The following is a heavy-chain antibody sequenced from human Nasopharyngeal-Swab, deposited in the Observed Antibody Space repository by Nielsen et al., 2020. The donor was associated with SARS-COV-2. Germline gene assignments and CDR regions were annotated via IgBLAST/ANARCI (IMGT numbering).Heavy chain of an antibody. V-gene: IGHV3-7*01. CDR3: ARNILTGYYSSDAFDI. CDR2: IKQDGSEK. D-gene: IGHD3-9*01. J-gene: IGHJ3*02. Sequence: WIRQPPGKGLEWVANIKQDGSEKYYVDSVKGRFTISRDNAKNSLCLQMNSLRAEDTAVYYCARNILTGYYSSDAFDIWGQGTMVTVSS.